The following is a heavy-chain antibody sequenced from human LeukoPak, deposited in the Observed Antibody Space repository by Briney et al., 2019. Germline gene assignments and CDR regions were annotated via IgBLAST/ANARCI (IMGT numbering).Heavy chain of an antibody. CDR2: IYYSGST. CDR3: ARDRGSQPFIDY. Sequence: PSETLSLTCTVSGGSISSYYWSWIWQPPGKGLEWIGYIYYSGSTSYNPSLKSRVTISVDTSKNQFSLKLSSVTAADTAVYYCARDRGSQPFIDYWGQGTLVTVSS. V-gene: IGHV4-59*01. J-gene: IGHJ4*02. CDR1: GGSISSYY. D-gene: IGHD1-26*01.